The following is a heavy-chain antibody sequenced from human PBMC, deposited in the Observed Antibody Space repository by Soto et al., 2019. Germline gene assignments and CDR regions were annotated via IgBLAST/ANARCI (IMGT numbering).Heavy chain of an antibody. V-gene: IGHV1-69*13. CDR2: IIPIFGTA. CDR3: ASGPKNYDSSGYYFPTDAFDI. D-gene: IGHD3-22*01. Sequence: SVKVSCKASGGTFSSYAISWVRQAPGQGLEWMGGIIPIFGTANYAQKFQGRVTITADESTSTAYMELSSLRSEDTAVYYCASGPKNYDSSGYYFPTDAFDIWGQGTMVTVSS. CDR1: GGTFSSYA. J-gene: IGHJ3*02.